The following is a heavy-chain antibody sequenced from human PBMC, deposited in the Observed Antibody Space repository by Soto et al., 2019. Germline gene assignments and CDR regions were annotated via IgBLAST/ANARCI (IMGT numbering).Heavy chain of an antibody. Sequence: SETLSLTCSLSSGSIGTYFWSWIRQPPGGGLEYIGYIYYTGTTNYNPSLKSRVTVSVDTSRKQFSLNLTSVTAADTAVYYCARGRTQLSTLESWGQGALVTVSS. CDR2: IYYTGTT. CDR1: SGSIGTYF. V-gene: IGHV4-59*01. D-gene: IGHD1-1*01. CDR3: ARGRTQLSTLES. J-gene: IGHJ4*02.